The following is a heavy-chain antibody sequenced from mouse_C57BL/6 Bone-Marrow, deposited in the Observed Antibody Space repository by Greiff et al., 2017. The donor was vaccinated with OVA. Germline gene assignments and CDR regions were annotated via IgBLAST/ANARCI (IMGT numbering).Heavy chain of an antibody. Sequence: EVQLQQSGPELVKPGASVKISCKASGYTFTDYYMNWVKQSHGKSLEWIGDINPNNGGTSYNQKFKGKATLTVDKSSSTAYMELRSLTSEDSAVYYCARRSITTVVGCYAMDYWGQGTSVTVSS. V-gene: IGHV1-26*01. D-gene: IGHD1-1*01. CDR1: GYTFTDYY. CDR3: ARRSITTVVGCYAMDY. CDR2: INPNNGGT. J-gene: IGHJ4*01.